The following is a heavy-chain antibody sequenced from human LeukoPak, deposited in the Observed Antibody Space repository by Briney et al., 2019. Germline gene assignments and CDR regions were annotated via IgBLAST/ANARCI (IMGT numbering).Heavy chain of an antibody. CDR3: ARDIGRYYFDY. J-gene: IGHJ4*02. V-gene: IGHV4-59*06. CDR1: GGSLSGYY. Sequence: PSETLSLTCAVYGGSLSGYYWSWIRQPPGKGLEWIGYIYYSGSTYYNPSLKSRVTISVDTSKNQFSLKLSSVTAADTAVYYCARDIGRYYFDYWGQGTLVTVSS. D-gene: IGHD2-15*01. CDR2: IYYSGST.